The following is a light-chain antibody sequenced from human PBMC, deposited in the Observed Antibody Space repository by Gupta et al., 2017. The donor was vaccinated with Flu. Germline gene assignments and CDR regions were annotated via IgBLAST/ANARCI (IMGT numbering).Light chain of an antibody. CDR2: DVS. V-gene: IGLV2-11*01. J-gene: IGLJ1*01. CDR1: SSDVGEYNS. Sequence: QSALTQPRSVSGSPGQSVTISCTGTSSDVGEYNSVSWYQQQPGNAPKIIISDVSKRPSGVPDRFSGSKSGNTASLTISGLLAEDEADYYCCSYAGSYTYVFGTGTEVTVL. CDR3: CSYAGSYTYV.